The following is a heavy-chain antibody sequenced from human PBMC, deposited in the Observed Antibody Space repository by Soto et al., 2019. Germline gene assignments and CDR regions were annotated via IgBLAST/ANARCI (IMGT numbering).Heavy chain of an antibody. D-gene: IGHD3-22*01. V-gene: IGHV3-49*03. CDR1: GFTFGDYA. J-gene: IGHJ6*02. CDR3: TSLINYYDSSGYVYYGMDV. Sequence: GGSLRLSCTASGFTFGDYAMSWFRQAPGKGLEWVGFIRSKAYGGTTEYAASVKGRFTISRDDSKSIAYLQMNSLKTEDTAVYYCTSLINYYDSSGYVYYGMDVWGQGTTVTVSS. CDR2: IRSKAYGGTT.